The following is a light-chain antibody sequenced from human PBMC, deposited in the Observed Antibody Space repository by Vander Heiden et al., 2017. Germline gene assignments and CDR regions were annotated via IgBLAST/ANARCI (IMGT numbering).Light chain of an antibody. CDR3: QQDNDWPST. J-gene: IGKJ1*01. Sequence: EIVMTQSPATLSVSPGERATLSCRASQSVSSNLAWYQQKPGQAPRLLIYGASTSATGIPARFSRSGSGTEFTLTIRSLQAEDFAVYYCQQDNDWPSTFGQGTRVEIK. V-gene: IGKV3-15*01. CDR2: GAS. CDR1: QSVSSN.